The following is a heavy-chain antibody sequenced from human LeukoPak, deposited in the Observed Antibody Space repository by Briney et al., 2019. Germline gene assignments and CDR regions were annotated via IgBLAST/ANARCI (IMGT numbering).Heavy chain of an antibody. V-gene: IGHV1-46*01. D-gene: IGHD3-10*01. CDR2: INPSGGST. Sequence: ASVKVSCKASGYTFTSYYMHWVRQAPGQGLEWMGIINPSGGSTSYAQKFQGRVTMTRDMSTSTVYMELSSLRSEDTAVYYCARAGWDYYGSGSYFDYWGQGTLVTVSS. CDR1: GYTFTSYY. J-gene: IGHJ4*02. CDR3: ARAGWDYYGSGSYFDY.